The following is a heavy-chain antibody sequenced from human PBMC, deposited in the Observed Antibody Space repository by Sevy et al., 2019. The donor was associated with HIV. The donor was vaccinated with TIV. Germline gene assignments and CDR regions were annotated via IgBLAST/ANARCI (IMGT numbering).Heavy chain of an antibody. J-gene: IGHJ4*02. V-gene: IGHV3-30-3*01. D-gene: IGHD5-18*01. CDR3: ARGGRGIQLWLAVY. CDR1: GFTFSSYA. CDR2: ISYDGSNK. Sequence: GGSLRLSCAASGFTFSSYAMHWVRQAPGKGLEWVAVISYDGSNKYYTDSVKGRFTISRDNSKNTLYLQMNSLRAEDTAVYYCARGGRGIQLWLAVYWGQGTLVTVSS.